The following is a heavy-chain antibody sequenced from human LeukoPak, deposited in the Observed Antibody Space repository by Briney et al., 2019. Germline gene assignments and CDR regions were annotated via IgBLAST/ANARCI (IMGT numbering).Heavy chain of an antibody. CDR2: ISYDGSNK. Sequence: GGSLRLSCAASGFTFSSYAMPWVRQAPGKGLEWVAVISYDGSNKYYADSVKGRFTISRDNSKNTLYLQMNSLRAEDTAVYYCARETSSSLFFDYWGQGTLVTVSS. CDR1: GFTFSSYA. D-gene: IGHD6-13*01. V-gene: IGHV3-30-3*01. CDR3: ARETSSSLFFDY. J-gene: IGHJ4*02.